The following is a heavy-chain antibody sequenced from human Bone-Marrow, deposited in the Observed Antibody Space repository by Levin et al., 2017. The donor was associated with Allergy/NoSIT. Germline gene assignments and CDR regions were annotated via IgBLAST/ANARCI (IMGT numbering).Heavy chain of an antibody. CDR3: ARNLIIVPNRRDSFDL. CDR2: IYSGGST. Sequence: GESLKISCKASGFSVSDYYFNWVRQAPGKGLEWVSVIYSGGSTYYADSVKGRFTISRDDSTNTAYLQMNSLSVDDTATYYCARNLIIVPNRRDSFDLWGQGTKVTVSS. V-gene: IGHV3-53*01. CDR1: GFSVSDYY. J-gene: IGHJ3*01. D-gene: IGHD2/OR15-2a*01.